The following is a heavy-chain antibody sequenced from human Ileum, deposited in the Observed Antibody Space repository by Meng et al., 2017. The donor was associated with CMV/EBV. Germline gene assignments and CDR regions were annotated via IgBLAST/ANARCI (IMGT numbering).Heavy chain of an antibody. CDR3: ATSASSTSCYTPFCYGAFDI. D-gene: IGHD2-2*02. CDR2: MSSSGRSI. CDR1: GFTFSTYE. Sequence: GGSLRLSCAASGFTFSTYEMTWVRQAPGKGLEWVSYMSSSGRSIYYADSVKGRFTISRDIAKNSLYLQMNSLSAEDTALYYCATSASSTSCYTPFCYGAFDIWGQGTMVTVSS. J-gene: IGHJ3*02. V-gene: IGHV3-48*03.